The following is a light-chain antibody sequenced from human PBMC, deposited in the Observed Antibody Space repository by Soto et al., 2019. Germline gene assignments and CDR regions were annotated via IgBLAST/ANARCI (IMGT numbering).Light chain of an antibody. V-gene: IGLV2-14*01. Sequence: QSVLTQPASVSGSPGQSITISCTGTSSDVGGYNFVSWYQQHPGKAPKLMIYDVSNRPSGVSSRFSGSKSGNTASLTISGLQAEDEADYYCSSYTSSITHVVFGGGTKVTVL. CDR3: SSYTSSITHVV. CDR2: DVS. J-gene: IGLJ2*01. CDR1: SSDVGGYNF.